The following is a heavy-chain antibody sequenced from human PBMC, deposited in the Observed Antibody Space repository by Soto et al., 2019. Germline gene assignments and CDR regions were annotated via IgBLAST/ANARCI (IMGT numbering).Heavy chain of an antibody. Sequence: QVQLQESGPGLVQPSQTLSLTCTVSGGSISISDHYWSWIRLQPGKGLEWIGYIYYSGTTYYNPSLKSRVSISIDTSKRQFALRLTSVTAADTAVYFCARYCGSANCGWFVPWGQGTLVTVSS. CDR3: ARYCGSANCGWFVP. CDR2: IYYSGTT. J-gene: IGHJ5*02. D-gene: IGHD2-2*01. V-gene: IGHV4-31*03. CDR1: GGSISISDHY.